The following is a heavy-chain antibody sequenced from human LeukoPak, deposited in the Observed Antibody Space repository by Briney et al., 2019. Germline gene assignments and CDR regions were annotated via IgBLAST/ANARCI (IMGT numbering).Heavy chain of an antibody. V-gene: IGHV4-38-2*02. J-gene: IGHJ6*03. Sequence: PAETLSLTCTVSGYSISSGYYWGWIRHPPGKGLEWIGSIYHSGSTYYNPSLKSRVTISVDTSKNHFSLRLNSVTAADTAVYYCARVVVLHYYYYYMDVWGKGTTVTVSS. CDR3: ARVVVLHYYYYYMDV. CDR2: IYHSGST. D-gene: IGHD2/OR15-2a*01. CDR1: GYSISSGYY.